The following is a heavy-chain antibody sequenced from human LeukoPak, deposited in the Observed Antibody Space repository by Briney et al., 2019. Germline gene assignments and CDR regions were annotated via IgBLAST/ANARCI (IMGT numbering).Heavy chain of an antibody. CDR1: GFTFDDYG. CDR3: AKRRLEDSGTYGGGFDF. Sequence: PGGSLRLSCAASGFTFDDYGMSWVRQAPGKGLEWVAVISYDGSNKYYADSVKGRFTISRDNSKNTLYLQMNSLRAEDTAVYYCAKRRLEDSGTYGGGFDFWGQGTMVTVSS. CDR2: ISYDGSNK. V-gene: IGHV3-30*18. J-gene: IGHJ3*01. D-gene: IGHD4-23*01.